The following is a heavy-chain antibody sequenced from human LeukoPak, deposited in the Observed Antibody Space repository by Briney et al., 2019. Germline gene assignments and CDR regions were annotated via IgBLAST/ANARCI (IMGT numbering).Heavy chain of an antibody. CDR1: GFTFSSYG. CDR3: TRRERIGYCSSTSCNNYYYHMDV. J-gene: IGHJ6*03. CDR2: IWYDGSNK. Sequence: TGRSLRLSCAASGFTFSSYGMHWVRQAPGKGLEWVAVIWYDGSNKYYADSVKGRFTISRDNSKNTLYLQMNSLRAEDTAVYYCTRRERIGYCSSTSCNNYYYHMDVWGKGTTVTVSS. V-gene: IGHV3-33*01. D-gene: IGHD2-2*01.